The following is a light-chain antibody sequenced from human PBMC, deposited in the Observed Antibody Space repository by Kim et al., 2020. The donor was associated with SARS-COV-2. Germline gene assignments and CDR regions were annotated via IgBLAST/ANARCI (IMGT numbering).Light chain of an antibody. CDR3: NSRDSSGNHWV. J-gene: IGLJ3*02. V-gene: IGLV3-19*01. CDR1: SLRSYY. CDR2: GKN. Sequence: ALGRTVSITCQGDSLRSYYASWYQQKPGQAPVLVIYGKNNRPSGIPDRFSGSSSGNTASLTITGAQAEDEADYYCNSRDSSGNHWVFGGGTQLTVL.